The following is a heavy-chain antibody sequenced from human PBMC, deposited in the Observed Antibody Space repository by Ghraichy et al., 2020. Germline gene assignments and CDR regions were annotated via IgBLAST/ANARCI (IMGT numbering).Heavy chain of an antibody. J-gene: IGHJ3*02. V-gene: IGHV3-74*01. D-gene: IGHD1-26*01. Sequence: GGSLRLSCAASGFTFSSYWMHWVRQAPGKGLVWVSRINSDGSSTSYADSVKGRFTISRDNAKNTLYLQMNSLRAEDTAVYYCAREPLVWEPFFDIWGQGTMVTVSS. CDR2: INSDGSST. CDR1: GFTFSSYW. CDR3: AREPLVWEPFFDI.